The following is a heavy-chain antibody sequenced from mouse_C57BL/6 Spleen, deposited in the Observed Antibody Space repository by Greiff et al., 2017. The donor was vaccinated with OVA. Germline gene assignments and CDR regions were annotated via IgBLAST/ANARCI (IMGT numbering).Heavy chain of an antibody. CDR3: ARSPYDYDDY. CDR1: GYAFSSSW. J-gene: IGHJ2*01. CDR2: IYPGDGDT. V-gene: IGHV1-82*01. Sequence: VQLQQSGPELVKPGASVKISCKASGYAFSSSWMTWVKQRPGKGLEWIGRIYPGDGDTNYNGKFKGKATLTADKSSSTAYMQLSSLTSEDSAVYFCARSPYDYDDYWGQGTTLTVSS. D-gene: IGHD2-4*01.